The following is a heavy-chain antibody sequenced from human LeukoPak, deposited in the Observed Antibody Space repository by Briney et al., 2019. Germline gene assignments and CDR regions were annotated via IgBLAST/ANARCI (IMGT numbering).Heavy chain of an antibody. V-gene: IGHV6-1*01. CDR1: GDDVSNDSAA. J-gene: IGHJ5*02. D-gene: IGHD3-10*01. Sequence: SQTLSLTCAVSGDDVSNDSAAWSWTRQSPSRGLEWLGRTYYRSKWYSEYALSVKSRIIINADTSKKHFSLQLRSVTPEDTAVYYCARSGSGWFDPWGQGTLVTVSS. CDR3: ARSGSGWFDP. CDR2: TYYRSKWYS.